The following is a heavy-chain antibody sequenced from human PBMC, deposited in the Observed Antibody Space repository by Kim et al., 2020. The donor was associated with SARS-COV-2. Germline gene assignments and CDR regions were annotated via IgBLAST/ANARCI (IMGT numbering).Heavy chain of an antibody. CDR2: IYYSGST. J-gene: IGHJ4*02. D-gene: IGHD6-13*01. V-gene: IGHV4-31*03. CDR3: ARVTVGPLGTPGLWDY. Sequence: SETLSLTCTVSGGSISSGGYYWSWIRQHPGKGLEWIGYIYYSGSTYYNPSLKSRVTISVDTSKNQFSLKLSSVTAADTAVYYCARVTVGPLGTPGLWDYWGQGTLVTVSS. CDR1: GGSISSGGYY.